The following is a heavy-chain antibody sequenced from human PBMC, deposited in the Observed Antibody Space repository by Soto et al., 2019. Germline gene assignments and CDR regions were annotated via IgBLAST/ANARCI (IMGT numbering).Heavy chain of an antibody. CDR2: ISSSGDNT. CDR1: GFTFSNYG. Sequence: EVQLLESGGGFVQPGGSLRLSCEVSGFTFSNYGMSWVRQASGKGLEWLSSISSSGDNTYYADSVKGRFTISRDNSNNTLFEQMHSLSAEDTALYYCAKAKIGFFFAPGTYLGVVETSYYYYMDVWGTGTMVTVSS. CDR3: AKAKIGFFFAPGTYLGVVETSYYYYMDV. D-gene: IGHD3-10*01. V-gene: IGHV3-23*01. J-gene: IGHJ6*03.